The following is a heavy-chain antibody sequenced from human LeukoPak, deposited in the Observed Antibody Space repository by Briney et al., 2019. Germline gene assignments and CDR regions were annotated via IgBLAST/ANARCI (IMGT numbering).Heavy chain of an antibody. CDR2: IYYSGST. CDR3: ARQRYCSSTSCYTFDPKYYFDY. Sequence: SSETLSLTCTVSGDSISSSSYYWGWSRQPPGKGLEWIGSIYYSGSTYYNPSLKSRVTISVDTSKNQFSLKLSSVTAADTAVYYCARQRYCSSTSCYTFDPKYYFDYWGQGTLVTVSS. J-gene: IGHJ4*02. CDR1: GDSISSSSYY. D-gene: IGHD2-2*01. V-gene: IGHV4-39*01.